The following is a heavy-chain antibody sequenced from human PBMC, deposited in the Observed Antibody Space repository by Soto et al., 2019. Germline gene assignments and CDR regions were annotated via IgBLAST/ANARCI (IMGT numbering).Heavy chain of an antibody. CDR2: IYYRGST. J-gene: IGHJ6*02. CDR3: ARDQSHDFWSGYYTHYYYGMDV. CDR1: GGSVSSGSYY. D-gene: IGHD3-3*01. V-gene: IGHV4-61*01. Sequence: QVQLQESGPGLVKPSETLSLTCTVSGGSVSSGSYYWSWIRQPPGKGLEWIGYIYYRGSTNYNPSLKSRVTISVATSKNQFSLKLSSVTAADTAVYYCARDQSHDFWSGYYTHYYYGMDVWGQGTTVTVSS.